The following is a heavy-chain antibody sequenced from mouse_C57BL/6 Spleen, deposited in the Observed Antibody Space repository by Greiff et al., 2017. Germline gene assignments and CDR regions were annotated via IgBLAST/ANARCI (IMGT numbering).Heavy chain of an antibody. Sequence: QVQLKESGAELVKPGASVKLSCKASGYTFTEYTIHWVKQRSGQGLEWIGWFYPGRGSIKYNEKFKDKATLTADKSSSTVYMELSRLTSEDSAVYFCARHEDQYYGSSYWYVDVWGTGTTVTVSS. V-gene: IGHV1-62-2*01. CDR3: ARHEDQYYGSSYWYVDV. CDR1: GYTFTEYT. CDR2: FYPGRGSI. D-gene: IGHD1-1*01. J-gene: IGHJ1*03.